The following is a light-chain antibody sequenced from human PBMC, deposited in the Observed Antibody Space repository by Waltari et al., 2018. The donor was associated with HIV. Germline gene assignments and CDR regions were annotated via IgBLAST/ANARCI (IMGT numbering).Light chain of an antibody. Sequence: QSVLTQPPSASGTPGQRVTISCSGSSSTIGGNYVYWSQQLPGPAPKLLIYRNNRRPSGVPERFAGSKSGTSASMAISGLRSEDEADYYCASWDDSLSGYVVFGGGTKLTVL. CDR2: RNN. CDR3: ASWDDSLSGYVV. V-gene: IGLV1-47*01. J-gene: IGLJ2*01. CDR1: SSTIGGNY.